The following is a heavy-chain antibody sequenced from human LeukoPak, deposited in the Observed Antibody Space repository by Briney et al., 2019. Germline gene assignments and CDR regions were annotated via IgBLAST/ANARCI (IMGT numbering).Heavy chain of an antibody. CDR2: ISNGNT. D-gene: IGHD1-26*01. Sequence: ASVKVSCKASGYTFTNYDIGWVRQAPGQGLEWMGWISNGNTKYAQKVQDRVTMTTDTSTSTAYMELRSLRSDDTAVYYCAREDRVGTTLMYYFDSWGQGTLVTVSS. J-gene: IGHJ4*02. CDR3: AREDRVGTTLMYYFDS. CDR1: GYTFTNYD. V-gene: IGHV1-18*01.